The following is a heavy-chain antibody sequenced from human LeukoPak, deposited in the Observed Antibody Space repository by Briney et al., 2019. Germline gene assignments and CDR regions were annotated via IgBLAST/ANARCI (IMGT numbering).Heavy chain of an antibody. CDR3: ARRDSSSWIFDY. CDR2: IYPGDSDT. CDR1: GYSFPDYW. V-gene: IGHV5-51*01. J-gene: IGHJ4*02. D-gene: IGHD6-13*01. Sequence: GESLKISCKGSGYSFPDYWIAWVRQMPGTGLEWMGIIYPGDSDTRYSPSFQGQVSISADKSITTAYLQWSSLKASDTAMYYCARRDSSSWIFDYWGQGTLVTASS.